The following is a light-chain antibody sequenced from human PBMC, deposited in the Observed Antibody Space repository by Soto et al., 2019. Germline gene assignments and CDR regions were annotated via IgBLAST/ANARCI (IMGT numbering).Light chain of an antibody. V-gene: IGKV3-15*01. CDR3: QQDNNCPPWT. Sequence: EIVMTQSPATLSVSPGERATLSCRASQSVSSNLAWYQQKPGQAPRLLIYGASTRATGIPARFSGSGSGTELTLTISSLQSEDFSLYYCQQDNNCPPWTFGQGTKVEIK. CDR2: GAS. J-gene: IGKJ1*01. CDR1: QSVSSN.